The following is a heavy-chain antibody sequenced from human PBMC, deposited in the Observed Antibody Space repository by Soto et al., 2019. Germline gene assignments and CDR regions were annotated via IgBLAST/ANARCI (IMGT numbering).Heavy chain of an antibody. J-gene: IGHJ4*02. CDR2: IYYSGST. D-gene: IGHD5-12*01. CDR1: GGSISSYY. CDR3: ARGGAYDSDFDY. V-gene: IGHV4-59*01. Sequence: SETLSLTCTVSGGSISSYYWSWIRQPPGKGLEWIGYIYYSGSTNYNPSLKSRVTISVDTSKNQFSLKLSSVPAADTAVYYCARGGAYDSDFDYWGKGTLGTVAS.